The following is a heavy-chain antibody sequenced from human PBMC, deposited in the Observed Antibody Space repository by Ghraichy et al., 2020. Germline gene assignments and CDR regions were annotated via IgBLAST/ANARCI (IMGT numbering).Heavy chain of an antibody. J-gene: IGHJ4*02. CDR2: TSGGGGGT. V-gene: IGHV3-23*01. D-gene: IGHD5-24*01. Sequence: GGSLRLSCAASGFTFSTYAMSWVRQAPGKGLEWVSATSGGGGGTYYTDSVKGRFTISRDNSKNTLYLQMNSLRAEDTAVYYCAKDPRGDGYALYYFDYWGPGTLVTVSS. CDR1: GFTFSTYA. CDR3: AKDPRGDGYALYYFDY.